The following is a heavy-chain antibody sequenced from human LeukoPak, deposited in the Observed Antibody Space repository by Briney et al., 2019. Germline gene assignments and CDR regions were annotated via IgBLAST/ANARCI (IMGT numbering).Heavy chain of an antibody. V-gene: IGHV3-30*03. J-gene: IGHJ4*02. CDR1: GFTFSSYG. CDR3: ARCPSGLPLLD. D-gene: IGHD5-12*01. Sequence: PGGSLRLSCAASGFTFSSYGMHWVRQAPGKGLEWVAVISYDGSNKYYADSVKGRFTISRDNSKNTLYLQMNSLRAEDTAVYYCARCPSGLPLLDWGQGTLVTVSS. CDR2: ISYDGSNK.